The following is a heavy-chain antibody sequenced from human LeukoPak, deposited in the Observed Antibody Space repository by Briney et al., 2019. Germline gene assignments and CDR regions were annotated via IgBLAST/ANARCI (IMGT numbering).Heavy chain of an antibody. CDR2: IYYSGST. Sequence: SETLSLTCTVSGDSISSSSYYWGWIRQPPGKGLEWIGSIYYSGSTYYNPSLKSRVTISVDTSKNQFSLKLSSVTAADTAVYYCARDTPYCSGGSCHDAFDIWGQGTMVTVSS. J-gene: IGHJ3*02. D-gene: IGHD2-15*01. CDR3: ARDTPYCSGGSCHDAFDI. V-gene: IGHV4-39*07. CDR1: GDSISSSSYY.